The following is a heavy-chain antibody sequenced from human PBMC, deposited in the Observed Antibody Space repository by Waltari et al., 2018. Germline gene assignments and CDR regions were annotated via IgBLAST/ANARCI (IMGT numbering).Heavy chain of an antibody. J-gene: IGHJ4*02. CDR3: VRDKQGGYFDY. Sequence: DVQVVESGGGLVQPGGSLTLSCAASAFTSANPYMNWVRQAPGKGLEWVGLIRNRARSFTTDYAASVEGRFAISRDDSKNSLYLQMNSLKTEDTAVYYCVRDKQGGYFDYWGQGTLVTVSS. CDR1: AFTSANPY. CDR2: IRNRARSFTT. D-gene: IGHD3-16*01. V-gene: IGHV3-72*01.